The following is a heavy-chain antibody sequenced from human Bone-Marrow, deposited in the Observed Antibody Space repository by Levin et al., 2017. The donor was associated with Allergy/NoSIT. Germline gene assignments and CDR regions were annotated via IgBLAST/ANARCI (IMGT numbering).Heavy chain of an antibody. CDR3: ARDFIAATGLMDV. CDR2: IGGSSSDI. Sequence: KSGGSLRLSCAASGFTFSSYSMNWVRQAPGKGLEWVSSIGGSSSDIYYADSVKGRFTISRDNAKNSLFLQMSSLRADDTAVYFCARDFIAATGLMDVWGIGTAVTVSS. CDR1: GFTFSSYS. V-gene: IGHV3-21*01. D-gene: IGHD6-13*01. J-gene: IGHJ6*03.